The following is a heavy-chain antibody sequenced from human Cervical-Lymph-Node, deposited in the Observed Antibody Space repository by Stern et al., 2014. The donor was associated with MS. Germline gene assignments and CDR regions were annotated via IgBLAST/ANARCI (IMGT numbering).Heavy chain of an antibody. J-gene: IGHJ4*02. V-gene: IGHV3-30-3*01. Sequence: VQLVESGGGVVQPGRSLRLSCAVSGFNFSHYAMHWVRPAPGQGLEWVAAVSSEGNNKYHADSVKGRFTISRDNSKNTVYLQMNSLRDGDTAVYYCATQIWFDYWGQGTLVTVSS. CDR1: GFNFSHYA. D-gene: IGHD3-16*01. CDR3: ATQIWFDY. CDR2: VSSEGNNK.